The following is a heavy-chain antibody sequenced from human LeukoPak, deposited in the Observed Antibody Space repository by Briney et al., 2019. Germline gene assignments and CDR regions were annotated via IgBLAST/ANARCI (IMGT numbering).Heavy chain of an antibody. Sequence: GGTLRLSCAASGFTFSSHGINWVRQAPGKGLEWVSGISPSGDITYYTDSVKGRFTISRDNSKNTLYLQMNSLRAEDTAVYYCAKDGGEYYDILTGYYPRLYYMDVWGKGTTVTISS. CDR1: GFTFSSHG. CDR3: AKDGGEYYDILTGYYPRLYYMDV. CDR2: ISPSGDIT. J-gene: IGHJ6*03. D-gene: IGHD3-9*01. V-gene: IGHV3-23*01.